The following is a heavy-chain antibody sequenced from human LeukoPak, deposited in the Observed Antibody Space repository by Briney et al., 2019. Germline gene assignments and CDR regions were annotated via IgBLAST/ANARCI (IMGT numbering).Heavy chain of an antibody. CDR3: ARHPRVPAAERRRGMDV. CDR2: MYYSGST. Sequence: SETLSLTCTVSGGSISSSTSCWSWVRQPPGKGLEWIGCMYYSGSTYYGSSLKGRVTISLDTPKNQFSLKLSSVTAADTAVYYCARHPRVPAAERRRGMDVWGQGTTVTVSS. V-gene: IGHV4-39*01. CDR1: GGSISSSTSC. D-gene: IGHD2-2*01. J-gene: IGHJ6*02.